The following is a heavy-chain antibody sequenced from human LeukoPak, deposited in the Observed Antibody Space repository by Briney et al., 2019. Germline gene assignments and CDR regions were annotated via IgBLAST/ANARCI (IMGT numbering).Heavy chain of an antibody. Sequence: PGGSLRLSCAASGFTVSSNYMSWVRQAPGKGLEWVSVIYSGGSTYYEDSVKGRFIISRDKSKNTLYLQMNSLRAADTAVYYCARGRFTMVRGVIITSYYFDYWGQGTLVTVSS. CDR3: ARGRFTMVRGVIITSYYFDY. D-gene: IGHD3-10*01. J-gene: IGHJ4*02. CDR2: IYSGGST. CDR1: GFTVSSNY. V-gene: IGHV3-66*01.